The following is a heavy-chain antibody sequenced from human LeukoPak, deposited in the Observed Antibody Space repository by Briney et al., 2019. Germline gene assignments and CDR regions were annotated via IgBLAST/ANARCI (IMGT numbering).Heavy chain of an antibody. CDR1: GYSFTSYW. J-gene: IGHJ3*02. D-gene: IGHD2-15*01. CDR2: IYPGDSDT. V-gene: IGHV5-51*01. CDR3: ARHRGGYCSGGSCFAAFDI. Sequence: GESLQISCKGSGYSFTSYWIGWVRQMPGKGLEGMGIIYPGDSDTRYSPSFQGQVTISADKSISTAYLQWSSLKASDTAMYYCARHRGGYCSGGSCFAAFDIWGQGTMVTVSS.